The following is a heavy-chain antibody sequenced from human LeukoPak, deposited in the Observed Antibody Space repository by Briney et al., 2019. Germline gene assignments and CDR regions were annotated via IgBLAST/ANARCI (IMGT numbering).Heavy chain of an antibody. CDR1: GFTFSSYS. Sequence: GGSLRLSCAASGFTFSSYSMKWVRQAPGKGLEWVSYISSSSSTIYYADSVKGRFTFSRDNAKNSLYLQMNSLRAEDTAVYYCATNTDYYGSGSYRLDYWGQGTLVTVSS. CDR2: ISSSSSTI. D-gene: IGHD3-10*01. CDR3: ATNTDYYGSGSYRLDY. V-gene: IGHV3-48*01. J-gene: IGHJ4*02.